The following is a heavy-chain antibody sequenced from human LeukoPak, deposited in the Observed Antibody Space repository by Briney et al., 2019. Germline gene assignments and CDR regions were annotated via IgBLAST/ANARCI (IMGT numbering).Heavy chain of an antibody. J-gene: IGHJ4*02. CDR3: ARGKYTSFDN. V-gene: IGHV6-1*01. D-gene: IGHD2-2*01. CDR2: TYYRSKWSF. Sequence: SQTLSLTCASSGDSLLTDSVAWNWIRQSPSRGLEWLGRTYYRSKWSFDYAVSVKSRITINADTSKNQFSLQLNSVTPEDTAMYYCARGKYTSFDNWGQGILVTVSS. CDR1: GDSLLTDSVA.